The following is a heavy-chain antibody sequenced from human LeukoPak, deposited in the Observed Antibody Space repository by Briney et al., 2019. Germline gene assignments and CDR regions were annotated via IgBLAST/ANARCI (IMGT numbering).Heavy chain of an antibody. CDR1: GFTFSSYA. CDR3: AGGYSYGYLKQFDY. V-gene: IGHV3-30*04. Sequence: PGRSLRLSCAASGFTFSSYAMHWVRQAPGKGLVWVAVISYDGSNKYYADSVKGRFTISRDNSKNTLYLQMNSLRAGDTAVYYCAGGYSYGYLKQFDYWGQGTLVTVSS. D-gene: IGHD5-18*01. J-gene: IGHJ4*02. CDR2: ISYDGSNK.